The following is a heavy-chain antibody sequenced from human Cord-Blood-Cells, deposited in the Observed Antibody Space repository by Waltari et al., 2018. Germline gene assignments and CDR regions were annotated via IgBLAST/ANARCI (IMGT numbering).Heavy chain of an antibody. J-gene: IGHJ6*02. CDR3: ASKPTGDYYYYYGMDV. D-gene: IGHD2-21*02. Sequence: EVQLLESGGGLVQPGGSLRLSCAASGFTFSSYAMSWVRQAPGKGLEWVSAISGSGGSTYYADSVKGRFTISRDNSKNTLYLQMNSLRAEDTAVYYCASKPTGDYYYYYGMDVWGQGTTVTVSS. V-gene: IGHV3-23*01. CDR2: ISGSGGST. CDR1: GFTFSSYA.